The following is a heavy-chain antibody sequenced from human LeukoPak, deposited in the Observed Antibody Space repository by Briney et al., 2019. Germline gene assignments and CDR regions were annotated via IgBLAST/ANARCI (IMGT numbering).Heavy chain of an antibody. CDR2: IYYSGST. CDR1: GGSISSSSYY. Sequence: SETLSLTCTVSGGSISSSSYYWGWIRQPPGKGLEWIGSIYYSGSTYYNPSLKSRVTISVDTSKNQFSLKLSSVTAADTAVYYCARQRKHYYGSGSYYVPNWFDPWGQGTLVTVSS. V-gene: IGHV4-39*01. J-gene: IGHJ5*02. D-gene: IGHD3-10*01. CDR3: ARQRKHYYGSGSYYVPNWFDP.